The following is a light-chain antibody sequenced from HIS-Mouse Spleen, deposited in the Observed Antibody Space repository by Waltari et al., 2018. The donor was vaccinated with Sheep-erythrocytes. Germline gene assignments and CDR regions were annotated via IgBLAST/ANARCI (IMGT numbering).Light chain of an antibody. J-gene: IGLJ1*01. Sequence: QSVLTQPPSASGTPGQRVTISCSGSSSNIGSNTVNWYQQLPGTAPKLLLYSNNQRPEGVPDRFAGSKSRTSASLAISGLQSEDEADYYWAAWDDSLNGYVFGTATKVTVL. CDR2: SNN. V-gene: IGLV1-44*01. CDR3: AAWDDSLNGYV. CDR1: SSNIGSNT.